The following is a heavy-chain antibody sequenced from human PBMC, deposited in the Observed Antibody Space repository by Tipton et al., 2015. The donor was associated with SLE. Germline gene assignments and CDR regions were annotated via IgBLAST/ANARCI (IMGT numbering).Heavy chain of an antibody. Sequence: LRLSCTVSGGSISSGGYYWSWIRQHPGKGLEWIGYIYYSGSTYYNPSLKSRVTISVDTSKNQFSLKLNSVTAADTAVFYCARGRRYYYDTNDYSGSFDYWGQGTLVTVSS. CDR3: ARGRRYYYDTNDYSGSFDY. CDR1: GGSISSGGYY. D-gene: IGHD3-22*01. V-gene: IGHV4-31*03. CDR2: IYYSGST. J-gene: IGHJ4*02.